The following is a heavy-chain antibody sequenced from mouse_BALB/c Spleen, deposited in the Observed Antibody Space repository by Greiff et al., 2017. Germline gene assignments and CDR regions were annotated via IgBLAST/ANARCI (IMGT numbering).Heavy chain of an antibody. CDR2: IWTGGGT. CDR1: GFSLTSYD. V-gene: IGHV2-9-2*01. J-gene: IGHJ2*01. D-gene: IGHD3-2*02. Sequence: VHLVESGPGLVAPSQSLSITCTVSGFSLTSYDISWIRQPPGKGLEWLGVIWTGGGTNYNSAFMSRLSISKDNSKSQVFLKMNSLQTDDTAIYYCVRDQDFDYWGQGTTLTVSS. CDR3: VRDQDFDY.